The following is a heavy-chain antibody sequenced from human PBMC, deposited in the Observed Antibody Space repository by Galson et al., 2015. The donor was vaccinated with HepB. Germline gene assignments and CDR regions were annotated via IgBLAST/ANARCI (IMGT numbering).Heavy chain of an antibody. CDR2: INPYNGGI. V-gene: IGHV1-18*04. Sequence: SVKVSCKASGYTFTSYGISWVRQAPGQGLEWVGWINPYNGGINYAQKFQARVTMTTDTSTSTAYMERRRLTYDDTAVYFCARDPWFGGLTGILLFQPWGQGTLVTVSS. D-gene: IGHD3-10*01. CDR3: ARDPWFGGLTGILLFQP. CDR1: GYTFTSYG. J-gene: IGHJ1*01.